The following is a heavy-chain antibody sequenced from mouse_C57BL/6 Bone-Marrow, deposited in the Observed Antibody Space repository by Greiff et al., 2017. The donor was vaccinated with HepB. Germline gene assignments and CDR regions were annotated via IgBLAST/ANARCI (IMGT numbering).Heavy chain of an antibody. J-gene: IGHJ1*03. D-gene: IGHD1-1*01. CDR3: ARQGDYYGSSSSYWYFDV. CDR2: IWSDGST. V-gene: IGHV2-6-1*01. Sequence: VKLVESGPGLVAPSQSLSITCTVSGFSLTSYGVHWVRQPPGKGLEWLVVIWSDGSTTYNSALKSRLSISKDNSKSQVFLKMNSLQTDDTAMYYCARQGDYYGSSSSYWYFDVWGTGTTVTVSS. CDR1: GFSLTSYG.